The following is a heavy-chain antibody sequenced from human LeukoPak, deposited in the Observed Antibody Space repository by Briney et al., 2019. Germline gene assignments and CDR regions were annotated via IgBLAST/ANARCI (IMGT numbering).Heavy chain of an antibody. CDR1: DGSISSGGYY. J-gene: IGHJ2*01. V-gene: IGHV4-31*03. D-gene: IGHD1-26*01. Sequence: PSQTLSLTCTVSDGSISSGGYYWSWIRQHPGKGLEWIGYIYYSGSTYYNPSLKSRVTISVDTSKNQFSLKLSSVTAADTAVYYCARDPGGSYPGWYFDLWGRGTLVTVSS. CDR3: ARDPGGSYPGWYFDL. CDR2: IYYSGST.